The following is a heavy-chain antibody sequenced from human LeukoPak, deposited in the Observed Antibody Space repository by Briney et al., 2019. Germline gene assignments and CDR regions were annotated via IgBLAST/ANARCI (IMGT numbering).Heavy chain of an antibody. J-gene: IGHJ6*04. Sequence: GGTLRLSCAASGFTFSDYGMSWVRQAPGKGLEWVSVISGSGGSTYYADSVKGRFTISRDNSKNTLYLQMNSLRAEDTAVYYCAELGITMIGGVWGKGTTVTISS. D-gene: IGHD3-10*02. CDR2: ISGSGGST. CDR3: AELGITMIGGV. CDR1: GFTFSDYG. V-gene: IGHV3-23*01.